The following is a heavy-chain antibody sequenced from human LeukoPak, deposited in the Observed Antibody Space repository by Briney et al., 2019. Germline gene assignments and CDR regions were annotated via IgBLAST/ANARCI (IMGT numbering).Heavy chain of an antibody. CDR2: ICHCGST. CDR1: GYSINSGYS. J-gene: IGHJ3*02. V-gene: IGHV4-38-2*01. Sequence: SETLSLTCAVSGYSINSGYSCGWIRQSPRKKLVWMGDICHCGSTYYNPSLRSRVTISRDTSKNQFSLKLSSVTAADTAVYYCARFDHVWETHGMDAFDIWGQGTMVTVSS. D-gene: IGHD3-16*01. CDR3: ARFDHVWETHGMDAFDI.